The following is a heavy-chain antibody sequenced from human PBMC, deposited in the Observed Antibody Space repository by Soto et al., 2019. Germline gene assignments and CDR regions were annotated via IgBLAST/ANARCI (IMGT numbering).Heavy chain of an antibody. CDR1: GFPFINYG. Sequence: WGSLRLSCAASGFPFINYGMTWVRQVSGKGLEWVSTIISSGVDTYYADSMKGRFAISRDNSKNTLYLQMNSLRTDDTAVYYCAKGGGNYLDYWGQGTVVTVSS. CDR3: AKGGGNYLDY. V-gene: IGHV3-23*01. J-gene: IGHJ4*02. D-gene: IGHD3-10*01. CDR2: IISSGVDT.